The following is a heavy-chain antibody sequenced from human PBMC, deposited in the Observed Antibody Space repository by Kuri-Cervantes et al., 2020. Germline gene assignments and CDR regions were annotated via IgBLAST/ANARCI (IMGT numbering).Heavy chain of an antibody. V-gene: IGHV3-20*04. Sequence: GESLKISCAASGFTFDYYGMNCVRQAPGKGLEWVSGIHGNAGSTGYADSVKGRFTISRDNAKNSLYLQMHSLRAEDTALYYCARLTDYYDFWRGYFDYWGQGTLVTVSS. J-gene: IGHJ4*02. CDR3: ARLTDYYDFWRGYFDY. CDR2: IHGNAGST. D-gene: IGHD3-3*01. CDR1: GFTFDYYG.